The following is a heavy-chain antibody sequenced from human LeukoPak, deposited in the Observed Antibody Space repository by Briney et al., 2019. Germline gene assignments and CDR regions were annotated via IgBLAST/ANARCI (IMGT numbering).Heavy chain of an antibody. D-gene: IGHD3-10*01. CDR3: ARDGGSYYFDY. J-gene: IGHJ4*02. CDR2: ISAYNGNT. V-gene: IGHV1-18*01. CDR1: DYTFTSYG. Sequence: ASVKVSCKASDYTFTSYGISWVRQAPGQGLEWMGWISAYNGNTNYAQKLQGRVTMTTDTSTSTGYMELRSLRSDDTAVYYCARDGGSYYFDYWGQGTLVTVSS.